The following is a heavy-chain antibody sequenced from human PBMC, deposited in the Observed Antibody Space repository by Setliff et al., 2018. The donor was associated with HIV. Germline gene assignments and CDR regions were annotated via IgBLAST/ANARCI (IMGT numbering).Heavy chain of an antibody. Sequence: GSLRLSCAASGFTFTNAWMSWVRQAPGKGLEWVSYISGSSDVIDYADSVKGRFTISRDNAKNSLYLQMNTLRVEDTAVYYCARDWGKTGYFYYGLDVWGQGTTVTVSS. J-gene: IGHJ6*02. CDR3: ARDWGKTGYFYYGLDV. CDR1: GFTFTNAW. D-gene: IGHD1-1*01. CDR2: ISGSSDVI. V-gene: IGHV3-48*01.